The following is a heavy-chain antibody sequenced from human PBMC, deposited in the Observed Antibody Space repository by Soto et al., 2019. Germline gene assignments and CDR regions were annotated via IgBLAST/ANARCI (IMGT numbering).Heavy chain of an antibody. Sequence: EVQLVESGGGLVQPGGSLELSCAASGFTFNASAMHWVRQASGKGLEWVGRIRSNGRTAYAASMQGRFTISRDDSKKTAYLQLNSLKTDDTAVYYCARLDCSGGSCYPYYFEHWGQGALVTVSA. D-gene: IGHD2-15*01. CDR1: GFTFNASA. V-gene: IGHV3-73*02. CDR3: ARLDCSGGSCYPYYFEH. J-gene: IGHJ4*02. CDR2: IRSNGRT.